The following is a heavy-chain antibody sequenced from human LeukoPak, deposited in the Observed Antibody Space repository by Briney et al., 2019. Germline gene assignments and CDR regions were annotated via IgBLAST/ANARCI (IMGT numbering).Heavy chain of an antibody. V-gene: IGHV3-30*03. CDR2: ISYDGSNK. CDR1: GFTFSSYG. CDR3: ARGLFGVVIHNWFDP. J-gene: IGHJ5*02. D-gene: IGHD3-3*01. Sequence: GGSLRLSCAASGFTFSSYGMHWVRQAPGKGLEWVAVISYDGSNKYYADSVKGRFTISRDNSKNTLYLQMNSLRAEDTAVYYCARGLFGVVIHNWFDPWGQGTLVTVSS.